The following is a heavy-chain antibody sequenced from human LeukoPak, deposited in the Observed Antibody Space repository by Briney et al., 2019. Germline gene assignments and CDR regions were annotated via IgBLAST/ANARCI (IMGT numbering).Heavy chain of an antibody. Sequence: LETLSLTCAVSGAPISSNNWWWSWVRQPPGKGLEWIGEIYHSGSTNYNPSLKSRVTMSVDKSKNQFSLKLSSVTAADTAVYYCASAEPRGIIWYPYWGQGTLVTVSS. CDR3: ASAEPRGIIWYPY. CDR1: GAPISSNNW. J-gene: IGHJ4*02. CDR2: IYHSGST. V-gene: IGHV4-4*02. D-gene: IGHD6-13*01.